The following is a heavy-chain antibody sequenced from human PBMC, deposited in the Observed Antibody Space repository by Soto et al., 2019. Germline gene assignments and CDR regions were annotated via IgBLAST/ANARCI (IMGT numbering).Heavy chain of an antibody. V-gene: IGHV4-59*08. CDR1: GGSISSYY. CDR3: ARSSDATIFGVVGYYYYYMDV. Sequence: PSETLSLTCTVSGGSISSYYWSWIRQPPGKGLEWIGYIYYSGSTNYNPSLKSRVTISVDTSKNQFSLKLSSVTAADTAVYYCARSSDATIFGVVGYYYYYMDVWGKGTTVTVSS. CDR2: IYYSGST. J-gene: IGHJ6*03. D-gene: IGHD3-3*01.